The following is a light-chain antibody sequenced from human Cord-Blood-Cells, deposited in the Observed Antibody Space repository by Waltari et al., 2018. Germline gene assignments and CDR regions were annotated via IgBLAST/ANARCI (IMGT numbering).Light chain of an antibody. J-gene: IGLJ2*01. CDR1: NIGGKS. Sequence: SYVLTQPPSVSVAPGKPARITCGGNNIGGKSVHWYQTKPGQAPVLVVYDDSDRTSGSPERVSGSNSGNTATLTISRVEAGDEADYYCQVWDSSSDHVVFGGGTKLTVL. CDR2: DDS. V-gene: IGLV3-21*03. CDR3: QVWDSSSDHVV.